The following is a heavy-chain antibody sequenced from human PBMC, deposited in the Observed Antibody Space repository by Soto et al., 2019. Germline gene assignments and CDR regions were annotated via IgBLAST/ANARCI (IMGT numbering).Heavy chain of an antibody. Sequence: QLLESGPGLVKPSETLSLTCTVSGGSISSSSYYWGWIRQPPGKGLEWIGSIYYSGSTYYNPSLKSRVTISVDTSKNQFSLKLSSVTAADTAVYYCASLSYCISTQLCYYFDYWGQGTLVTVSS. CDR1: GGSISSSSYY. V-gene: IGHV4-39*01. CDR2: IYYSGST. CDR3: ASLSYCISTQLCYYFDY. J-gene: IGHJ4*02. D-gene: IGHD2-2*01.